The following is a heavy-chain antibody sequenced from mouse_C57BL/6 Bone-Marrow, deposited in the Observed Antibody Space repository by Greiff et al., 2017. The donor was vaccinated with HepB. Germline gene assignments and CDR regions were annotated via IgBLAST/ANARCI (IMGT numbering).Heavy chain of an antibody. Sequence: EVQLQQSGGGLVQPKGSLKLSCAASGFTFNTYAMHWVRQAPGKGLEWVARIRSKSSNYATYYADSVKDRFTISRDDSQSMLYLQMNNLKTEDTAMYYCVRDRGYDGIFDYWGQGTTLTVSS. CDR1: GFTFNTYA. D-gene: IGHD2-2*01. V-gene: IGHV10-3*01. J-gene: IGHJ2*01. CDR2: IRSKSSNYAT. CDR3: VRDRGYDGIFDY.